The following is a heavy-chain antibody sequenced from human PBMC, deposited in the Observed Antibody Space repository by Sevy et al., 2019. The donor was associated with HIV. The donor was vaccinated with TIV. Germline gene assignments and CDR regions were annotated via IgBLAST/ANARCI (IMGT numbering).Heavy chain of an antibody. Sequence: GGSLRLSCAASGFTLSSFGMTWVRQAPGKGLEWVSGISGSGDNTYYAYSVKGRFTISRDNSKNTLYLQMNGLRAEDTAVYYCAKGITMMLLVLDAIDIWGQGAMVTVSS. CDR3: AKGITMMLLVLDAIDI. D-gene: IGHD3-22*01. CDR2: ISGSGDNT. J-gene: IGHJ3*02. V-gene: IGHV3-23*01. CDR1: GFTLSSFG.